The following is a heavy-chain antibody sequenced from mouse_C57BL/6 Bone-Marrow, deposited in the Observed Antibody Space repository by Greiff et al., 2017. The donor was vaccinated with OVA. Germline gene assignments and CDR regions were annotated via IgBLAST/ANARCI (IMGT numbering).Heavy chain of an antibody. J-gene: IGHJ4*01. CDR3: ASSLYDYDAMDY. CDR1: GFTFTDYY. V-gene: IGHV7-3*01. D-gene: IGHD2-3*01. CDR2: IRNKANGYTT. Sequence: EVKLVESGGGLVQPGGSLSLSCAASGFTFTDYYMSWVRQPPGQALEWLGFIRNKANGYTTEYSASVKGRFTISRDNSQSILYLQMNALRAEDSATYYCASSLYDYDAMDYWGQGTSVTVSS.